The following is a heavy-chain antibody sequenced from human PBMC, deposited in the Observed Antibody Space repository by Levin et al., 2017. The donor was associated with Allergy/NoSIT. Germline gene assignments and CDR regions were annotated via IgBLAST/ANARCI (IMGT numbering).Heavy chain of an antibody. CDR2: TSYDGSNK. CDR1: GFSFSDYP. Sequence: LSLTCAASGFSFSDYPMTWVRQGQGKGLEWVASTSYDGSNKNYADSVKGRFTISRDNSKETLYSQMSSLRSEDTGVYYCARAVSGSYFDYWGQGTLVTVSS. J-gene: IGHJ4*02. V-gene: IGHV3-30-3*01. CDR3: ARAVSGSYFDY. D-gene: IGHD3-10*01.